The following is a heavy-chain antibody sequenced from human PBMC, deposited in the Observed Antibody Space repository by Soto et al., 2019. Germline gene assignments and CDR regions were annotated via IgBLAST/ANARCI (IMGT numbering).Heavy chain of an antibody. V-gene: IGHV3-33*01. Sequence: GGSLRLSCAASGFTFSSYGMHWVRQAPGKGLEWVAVIWYDGSNKYYADSVKGRFTISRDNSKNTLYLQMNSLRAEDTAVYYCARDQWAVAATPNAFDIWGQGTTVTVSS. CDR3: ARDQWAVAATPNAFDI. CDR2: IWYDGSNK. CDR1: GFTFSSYG. J-gene: IGHJ3*02. D-gene: IGHD2-15*01.